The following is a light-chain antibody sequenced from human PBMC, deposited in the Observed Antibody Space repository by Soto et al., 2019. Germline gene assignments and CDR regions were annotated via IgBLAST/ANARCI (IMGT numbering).Light chain of an antibody. V-gene: IGKV1-5*03. CDR2: KAS. CDR1: QTISSW. CDR3: QHYNSYSEA. Sequence: DIPETQSRYTMSGSCRDRVIIMCGASQTISSWLAWYQQKPGKAPKLLIYKASTLKSGVPSRFSGSGSGTEFTLTISSLQPDDFATYYCQHYNSYSEAFGQGTEVDIK. J-gene: IGKJ1*01.